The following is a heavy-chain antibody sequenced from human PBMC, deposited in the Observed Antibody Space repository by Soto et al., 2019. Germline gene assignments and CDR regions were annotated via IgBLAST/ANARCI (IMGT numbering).Heavy chain of an antibody. CDR3: ARGGRWLFDY. V-gene: IGHV4-4*02. CDR1: GGSISTDNW. CDR2: IYHSGNT. D-gene: IGHD5-12*01. J-gene: IGHJ4*02. Sequence: QVQLMESGPGLVKPSGTLSLTCAVSGGSISTDNWWSWVRQPPGKGLEWVGEIYHSGNTNYNPSLKSRLTIYIDKSKDQFSLDVTFVTAADTAVYYCARGGRWLFDYWGQGALVTVSS.